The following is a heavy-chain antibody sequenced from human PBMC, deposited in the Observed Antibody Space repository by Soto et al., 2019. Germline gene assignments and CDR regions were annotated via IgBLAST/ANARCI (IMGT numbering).Heavy chain of an antibody. V-gene: IGHV4-34*01. CDR1: GGSFSGYY. J-gene: IGHJ4*02. CDR3: ARRILVPAAMVDY. D-gene: IGHD2-2*01. Sequence: PSETLSLTCAVYGGSFSGYYWSWIRQPPGKGLEWIGEINHSGSTNYNPSLKSRVTISVDTSKNQFSLKLSSVTAADTAVYYCARRILVPAAMVDYWGQGTLVTVSS. CDR2: INHSGST.